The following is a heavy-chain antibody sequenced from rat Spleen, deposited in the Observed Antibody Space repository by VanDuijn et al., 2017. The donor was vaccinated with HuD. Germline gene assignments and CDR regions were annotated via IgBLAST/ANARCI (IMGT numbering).Heavy chain of an antibody. V-gene: IGHV5-31*01. D-gene: IGHD1-2*01. CDR2: ITKIGDST. Sequence: EVQLVESGGGLVQPGRSLKLSCVASGFTFNNYWMTWIRQAPGKGLEWVASITKIGDSTYYPDSVKGRFTISRDNAESTLYLQMNSLRSEDSATYFCARHEADYTSYFDYWGQGVMVTVSS. CDR3: ARHEADYTSYFDY. CDR1: GFTFNNYW. J-gene: IGHJ2*01.